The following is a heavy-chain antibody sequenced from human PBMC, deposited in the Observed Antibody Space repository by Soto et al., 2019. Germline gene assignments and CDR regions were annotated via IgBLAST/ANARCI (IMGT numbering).Heavy chain of an antibody. CDR3: AISAVDTAMGRFDY. V-gene: IGHV1-69*12. J-gene: IGHJ4*02. CDR1: GGTFSSYA. CDR2: IIPIFGTA. D-gene: IGHD5-18*01. Sequence: QVQLVQSGAEVKKPGSSVKVSCKASGGTFSSYAISWVRQAPGQGLEWMGGIIPIFGTANYAQKFQGRVTITADESTSTAYRELSSLRADDTAVYYCAISAVDTAMGRFDYCGQGTLVTVSS.